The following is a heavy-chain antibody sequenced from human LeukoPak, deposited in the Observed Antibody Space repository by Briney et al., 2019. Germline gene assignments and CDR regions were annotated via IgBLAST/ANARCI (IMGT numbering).Heavy chain of an antibody. D-gene: IGHD4-17*01. V-gene: IGHV3-30-3*01. Sequence: GGSLRLSCAASGFTFSSYAMHWVRQAPGKGLEWVAVISYDGSNKYYADSVKGRFTISRDNSKNTLYLQMDSLRAEDTAVYYCALLYGDYGDYYFDYWGQGTLVTVSS. CDR1: GFTFSSYA. CDR3: ALLYGDYGDYYFDY. CDR2: ISYDGSNK. J-gene: IGHJ4*02.